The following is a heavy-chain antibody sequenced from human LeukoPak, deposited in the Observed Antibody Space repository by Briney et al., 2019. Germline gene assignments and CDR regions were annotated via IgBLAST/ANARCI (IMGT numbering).Heavy chain of an antibody. D-gene: IGHD1-26*01. V-gene: IGHV3-7*02. CDR1: GFTFSTYW. CDR2: INEDGSDK. CDR3: ATPTIVGRTPVDY. J-gene: IGHJ4*02. Sequence: PGGSLRLSCAASGFTFSTYWMSWVRQAPGKGLEWVANINEDGSDKYYVDSVKGRFTISRDNAENSLYLQMNSLRAEDTAVYYCATPTIVGRTPVDYWGQGTLVTVSS.